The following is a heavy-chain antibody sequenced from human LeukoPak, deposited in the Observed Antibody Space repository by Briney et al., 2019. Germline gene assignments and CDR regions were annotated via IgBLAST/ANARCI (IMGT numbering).Heavy chain of an antibody. CDR3: ARGYCSSASCYIPSPYYMDV. V-gene: IGHV4-59*11. D-gene: IGHD2-2*02. CDR1: GGSISTHY. J-gene: IGHJ6*03. Sequence: SETLSLTCTVSGGSISTHYWGWIRQPPGKGLEWIADIFYSGSTYYNPSLKSRVTMSVDTSTHQFSLKLSSVTAADTAVYYCARGYCSSASCYIPSPYYMDVWGKGTTVTVSS. CDR2: IFYSGST.